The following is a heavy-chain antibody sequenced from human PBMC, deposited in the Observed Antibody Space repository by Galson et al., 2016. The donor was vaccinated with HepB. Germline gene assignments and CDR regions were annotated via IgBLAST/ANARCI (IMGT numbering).Heavy chain of an antibody. CDR3: VREDYGDDPVYYYYYGMDV. CDR1: GFPFSRYW. CDR2: INSDGSST. D-gene: IGHD4-17*01. Sequence: SLRLSCAASGFPFSRYWMHWVRQAPGKGLVWVSRINSDGSSTAYADSVRGRFTISRDNAKNTVYLQMNSLRAEDTALYYCVREDYGDDPVYYYYYGMDVWGRGTQVSVSS. V-gene: IGHV3-74*01. J-gene: IGHJ6*02.